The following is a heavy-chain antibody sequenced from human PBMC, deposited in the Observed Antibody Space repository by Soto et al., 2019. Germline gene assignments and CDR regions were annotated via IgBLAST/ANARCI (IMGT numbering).Heavy chain of an antibody. CDR3: VSDDFWSSYDRYGMDV. D-gene: IGHD3-3*01. Sequence: EVQLVESGGGLVQPGGSLRLSCAASGFSFTLYDMHWVRQGRGGSLEWVSGIDTAGDTYYPGSVKGRFTISRETTKNSLYLQMNGLSAEDAAVYFCVSDDFWSSYDRYGMDVWGQGTTVTVSS. V-gene: IGHV3-13*01. CDR2: IDTAGDT. CDR1: GFSFTLYD. J-gene: IGHJ6*02.